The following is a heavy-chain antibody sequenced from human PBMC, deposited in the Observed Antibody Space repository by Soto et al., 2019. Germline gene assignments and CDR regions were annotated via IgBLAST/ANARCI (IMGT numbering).Heavy chain of an antibody. V-gene: IGHV3-66*01. CDR1: GFTVSSNH. CDR3: AMWGCSSSSCSFDF. D-gene: IGHD2-2*01. J-gene: IGHJ4*02. Sequence: PGGSLRLSCAASGFTVSSNHMSWVRQAPGKGLEWVSVIYSGGGTYHADSVKGRFSISRDNLKNTVYLQMNNLRAEDTAVYYCAMWGCSSSSCSFDFWGQGTLVTVSS. CDR2: IYSGGGT.